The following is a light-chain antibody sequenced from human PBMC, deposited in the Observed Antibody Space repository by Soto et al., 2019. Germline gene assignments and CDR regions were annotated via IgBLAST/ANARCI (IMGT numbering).Light chain of an antibody. V-gene: IGKV1-12*01. CDR2: AAS. CDR3: QQLDSFPLT. CDR1: QGISSW. J-gene: IGKJ5*01. Sequence: DIQMNQSPSSVSASVGDRVTITCRASQGISSWLAWYQKKPGRAPKLLIYAASSLQSGVPVRFSGSGSGTDFTLSISILEPDDVATCFCQQLDSFPLTFCQGTRLESK.